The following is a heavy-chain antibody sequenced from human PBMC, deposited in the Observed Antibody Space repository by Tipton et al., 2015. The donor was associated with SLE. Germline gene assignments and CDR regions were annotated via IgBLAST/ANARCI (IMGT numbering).Heavy chain of an antibody. V-gene: IGHV4-34*01. CDR1: GGSFSGYY. Sequence: LRLSCAVYGGSFSGYYWSWIRQPPGKGLEWIGEINHSGSTNYNPSLKSRVTISVDTSKNQFYLKLSSVTAADTAMYYCARRWGKGLYWWGQGPLVTVSS. D-gene: IGHD2-8*02. CDR3: ARRWGKGLYW. CDR2: INHSGST. J-gene: IGHJ4*02.